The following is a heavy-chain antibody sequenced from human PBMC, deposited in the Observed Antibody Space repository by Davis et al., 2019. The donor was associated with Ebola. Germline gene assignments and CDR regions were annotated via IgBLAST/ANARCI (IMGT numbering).Heavy chain of an antibody. CDR2: INHSGST. J-gene: IGHJ3*02. CDR3: ARGELLDI. D-gene: IGHD3-10*01. V-gene: IGHV4-34*01. CDR1: SGSFSGYS. Sequence: MPSETLSLTCAVYSGSFSGYSWSWIRQPPGKGLEWIGDINHSGSTSYNPSLKSRVTISVDTSKNQFSLKLSSVAAADTADYYCARGELLDIWGQGTMVTVSS.